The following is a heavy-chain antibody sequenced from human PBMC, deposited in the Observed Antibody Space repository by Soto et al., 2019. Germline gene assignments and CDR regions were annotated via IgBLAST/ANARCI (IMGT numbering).Heavy chain of an antibody. J-gene: IGHJ6*02. CDR1: GFTFSSYE. D-gene: IGHD2-2*01. Sequence: QRLSCAASGFTFSSYEMNWVRQAPGKGLEWVSYISSSGSTIYYADSVKGRFTISRDNAKNSLYLQMNSLRAEDTAVYYCASDIVVVPAARDYYGMDVWGQGTTVTVSS. V-gene: IGHV3-48*03. CDR2: ISSSGSTI. CDR3: ASDIVVVPAARDYYGMDV.